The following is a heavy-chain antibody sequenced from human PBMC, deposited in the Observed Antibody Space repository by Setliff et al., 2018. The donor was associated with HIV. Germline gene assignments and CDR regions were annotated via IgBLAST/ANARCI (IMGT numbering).Heavy chain of an antibody. J-gene: IGHJ4*02. Sequence: PSETLSLTCTVSGGSISSGGYYWNWIRQHPGKGLEWIGYIYYSGSTYYNPSLKSRLTIFVDTPKNQFSLKVTSVTAADTAVYYCARTYDRGGYSFGFWGQGILVTVSS. CDR3: ARTYDRGGYSFGF. CDR2: IYYSGST. D-gene: IGHD3-22*01. CDR1: GGSISSGGYY. V-gene: IGHV4-31*03.